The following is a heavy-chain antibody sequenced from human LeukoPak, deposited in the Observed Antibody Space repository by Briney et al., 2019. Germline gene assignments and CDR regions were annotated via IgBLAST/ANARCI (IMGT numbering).Heavy chain of an antibody. J-gene: IGHJ4*02. CDR3: AKDRGYSSGWYSDY. V-gene: IGHV3-23*01. Sequence: GGSLRLSCAASGFAFSSYAMSWVRQAPGKGLEWVSAISGSGGSTYYADSVKGRFTISRDNSKNTLYLQMNSLRAEDTAVCYCAKDRGYSSGWYSDYWGQGTLVTVSS. CDR1: GFAFSSYA. D-gene: IGHD6-19*01. CDR2: ISGSGGST.